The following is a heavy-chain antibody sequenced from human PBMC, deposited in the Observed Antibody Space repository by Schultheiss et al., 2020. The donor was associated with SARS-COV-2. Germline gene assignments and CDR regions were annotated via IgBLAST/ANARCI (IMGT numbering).Heavy chain of an antibody. V-gene: IGHV4-34*01. Sequence: SQTLSLTCGFYGGSFSDFLWTWIRQPPGKGLEWIGEINHSGSTNYNPSLKSRVTISVDTSENQFSLNLSSVTAADTAVYYCATTGGLSGSSDSRWFDPWGQGTLVTVSS. J-gene: IGHJ5*02. CDR2: INHSGST. CDR1: GGSFSDFL. CDR3: ATTGGLSGSSDSRWFDP. D-gene: IGHD3-10*01.